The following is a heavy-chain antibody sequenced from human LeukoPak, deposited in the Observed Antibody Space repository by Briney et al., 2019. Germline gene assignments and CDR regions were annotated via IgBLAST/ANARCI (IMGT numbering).Heavy chain of an antibody. CDR1: GYTFTNYD. J-gene: IGHJ6*04. CDR3: ATGLWFGKYLNV. Sequence: ASVKVSCKASGYTFTNYDINWVRQATGQGLEWMGWMNPNSGNTGYAQKFQDRVTMTRNTSISTAYMELSSLRSEDTAVYYCATGLWFGKYLNVWGKGTTVTISS. V-gene: IGHV1-8*01. CDR2: MNPNSGNT. D-gene: IGHD3-10*01.